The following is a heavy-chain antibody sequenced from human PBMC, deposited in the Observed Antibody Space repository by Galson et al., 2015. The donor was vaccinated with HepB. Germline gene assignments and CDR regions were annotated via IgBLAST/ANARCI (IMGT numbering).Heavy chain of an antibody. Sequence: SVKVSCKASGYTFTGYSTNWVRQAPGQGLEWMGWINPNIGGRNYAQKFQGWVTMTRDTSISTAYMELSRLRSDDTAVYYRARANLDIWCCYVPSFWVGCFDPWGQGTLVTVSS. CDR2: INPNIGGR. D-gene: IGHD3-3*01. J-gene: IGHJ5*02. V-gene: IGHV1-2*04. CDR1: GYTFTGYS. CDR3: ARANLDIWCCYVPSFWVGCFDP.